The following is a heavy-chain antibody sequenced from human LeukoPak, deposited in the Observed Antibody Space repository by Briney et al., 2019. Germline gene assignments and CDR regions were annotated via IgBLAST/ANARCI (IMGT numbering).Heavy chain of an antibody. CDR1: GFTVSSNY. V-gene: IGHV3-66*01. D-gene: IGHD2-15*01. CDR2: LYSDGRT. J-gene: IGHJ4*02. CDR3: ATIVPDVLATLTFDF. Sequence: GGSLRLSCAASGFTVSSNYMSWVRQAPGKGLEWVSVLYSDGRTFYADSVKGRFIISRDNSKNTLYLQMNSLRAEDTAVYFCATIVPDVLATLTFDFWGQGTLVTVSS.